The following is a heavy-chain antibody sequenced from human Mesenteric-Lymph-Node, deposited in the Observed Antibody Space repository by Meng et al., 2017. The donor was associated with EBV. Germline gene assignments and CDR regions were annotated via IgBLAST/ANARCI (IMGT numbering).Heavy chain of an antibody. Sequence: LQLQEWGPGLVKPTEXLSLTRIVSGGPIRSNSDYWAWIRQPPGEGLEWIGSVFYSAGTYYNPSLKSRVTISVDTSKNQFFLNLTSVTAAGTAVYYCANTYSSNNLYFDDWGQGSLVTVSS. CDR1: GGPIRSNSDY. CDR3: ANTYSSNNLYFDD. CDR2: VFYSAGT. D-gene: IGHD5-18*01. J-gene: IGHJ4*02. V-gene: IGHV4-39*01.